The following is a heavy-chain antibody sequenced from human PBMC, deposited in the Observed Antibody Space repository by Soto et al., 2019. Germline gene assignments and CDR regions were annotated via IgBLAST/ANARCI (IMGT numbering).Heavy chain of an antibody. CDR2: IIPIFGTA. Sequence: SVKVSCKASGGTFSSYAISWVRQAPGQGLEWMGGIIPIFGTANYAQKFQGRVTITADESTSTAYMELSSLRSEDTAVYYCAEGRYSSGWAGYYRMDVWGQGTTVTVSS. V-gene: IGHV1-69*13. CDR3: AEGRYSSGWAGYYRMDV. CDR1: GGTFSSYA. D-gene: IGHD6-19*01. J-gene: IGHJ6*02.